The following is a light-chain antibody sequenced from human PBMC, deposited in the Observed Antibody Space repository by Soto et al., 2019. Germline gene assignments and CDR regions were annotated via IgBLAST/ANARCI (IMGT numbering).Light chain of an antibody. Sequence: QSALTQPASVSGSPGQSITISCTGTRSDVGAYNYVSWYQRHPGKAPKLLIYEVNSRPSGVSNRFSGSKSGNTASLTISGLQAEDEADYYCSSYTSSDSLYVFGSGTKVT. V-gene: IGLV2-14*01. CDR3: SSYTSSDSLYV. CDR2: EVN. CDR1: RSDVGAYNY. J-gene: IGLJ1*01.